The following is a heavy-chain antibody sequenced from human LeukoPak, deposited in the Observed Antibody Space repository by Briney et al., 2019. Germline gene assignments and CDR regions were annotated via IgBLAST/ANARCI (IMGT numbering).Heavy chain of an antibody. CDR2: ISGSGGST. V-gene: IGHV3-23*01. CDR3: AKGGYCSSTSCYTSWFDP. Sequence: PGGSLRLSCAASGFTFSSYAMSWVRQAPGKWLEWVSAISGSGGSTYYADSVKGRFTISRDNSKNTLYLQMNSLRAEDTAVYYCAKGGYCSSTSCYTSWFDPWGQGTLVTVSS. D-gene: IGHD2-2*02. J-gene: IGHJ5*02. CDR1: GFTFSSYA.